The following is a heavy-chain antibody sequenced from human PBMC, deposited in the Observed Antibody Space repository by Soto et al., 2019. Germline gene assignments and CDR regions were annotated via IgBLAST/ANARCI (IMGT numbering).Heavy chain of an antibody. CDR2: IHYSGRT. CDR1: GGSITSGAYY. D-gene: IGHD3-22*01. CDR3: ARYYFDSSGYSNWFDP. Sequence: LSLTCAVSGGSITSGAYYWTWIRQHPGKGLEWIAHIHYSGRTYYNPSLKSRVTISVDTSNNQFSLKLSSVTAADTAVYYCARYYFDSSGYSNWFDPWGQGTLVTVSS. J-gene: IGHJ5*02. V-gene: IGHV4-31*11.